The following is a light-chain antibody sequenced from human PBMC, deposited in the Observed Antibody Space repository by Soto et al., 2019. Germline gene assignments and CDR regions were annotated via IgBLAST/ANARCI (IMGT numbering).Light chain of an antibody. J-gene: IGLJ1*01. CDR2: EVT. Sequence: QSALTQPASVSGSPGQSITISCTGTSSDVGAYNRVSWYQQRSGKAPKLMVYEVTNRPSGVSNRFSGSKSGNTASLTISGLQAEDEADYYCLSYTTSSSYVFGPGTKLTVL. CDR3: LSYTTSSSYV. V-gene: IGLV2-14*01. CDR1: SSDVGAYNR.